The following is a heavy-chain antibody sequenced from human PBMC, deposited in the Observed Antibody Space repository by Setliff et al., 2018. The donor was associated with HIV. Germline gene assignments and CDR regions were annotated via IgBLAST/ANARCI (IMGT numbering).Heavy chain of an antibody. Sequence: ASVKVSCKASGYTSTGHYLHWVRQAPGQGLEWLGWVNPNSGDAIYAQNFQDRVTMTRDTSINAAYMELRGLRSDDTAVYYCARNFGLSPSGKYYYYYGMDIWGQGTTVTVSS. V-gene: IGHV1-2*02. D-gene: IGHD3-10*01. CDR3: ARNFGLSPSGKYYYYYGMDI. CDR1: GYTSTGHY. CDR2: VNPNSGDA. J-gene: IGHJ6*02.